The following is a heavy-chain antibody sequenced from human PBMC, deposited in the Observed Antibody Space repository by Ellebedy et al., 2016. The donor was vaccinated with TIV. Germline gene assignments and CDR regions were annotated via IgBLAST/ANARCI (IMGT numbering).Heavy chain of an antibody. CDR1: GFTFSTYW. CDR3: ARAGYSASWLDFDY. J-gene: IGHJ4*02. D-gene: IGHD6-13*01. Sequence: GESLKISCAASGFTFSTYWMTWVRQAPGKGLEWVANIKEDGSQKYYVDSVKGRFTISRDNAKNSLYLQLNRLRAGDTAVYYCARAGYSASWLDFDYWGQGTLVTVSS. CDR2: IKEDGSQK. V-gene: IGHV3-7*03.